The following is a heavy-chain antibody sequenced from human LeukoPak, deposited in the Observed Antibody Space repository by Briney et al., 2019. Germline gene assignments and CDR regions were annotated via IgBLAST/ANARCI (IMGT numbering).Heavy chain of an antibody. Sequence: GGSLRLSCAASGFTFSRYSMNWVRQAPGKGLAWVSSISSSSSYRYYADSVKGRFTISRDNAKNSLHLQMKSLRAEDTAVYYCMSYAGRSDDYWGQGTLVTVSS. D-gene: IGHD3-16*01. CDR3: MSYAGRSDDY. CDR2: ISSSSSYR. V-gene: IGHV3-21*01. CDR1: GFTFSRYS. J-gene: IGHJ4*02.